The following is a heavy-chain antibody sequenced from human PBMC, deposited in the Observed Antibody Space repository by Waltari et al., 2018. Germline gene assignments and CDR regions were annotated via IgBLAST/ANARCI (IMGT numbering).Heavy chain of an antibody. J-gene: IGHJ5*02. V-gene: IGHV4-31*03. D-gene: IGHD4-17*01. CDR2: NYYSGST. CDR1: GGSISSGGYY. Sequence: QVQLQESGPGLVKPSQTLSLTCTVSGGSISSGGYYWSWIRQHPGQGLEWIGYNYYSGSTNYNLSLKSRVTISVDTSKNQFSLKLSSVTAADTAVYYCARTSGFHDYDWFDPLGQGTLVTVSS. CDR3: ARTSGFHDYDWFDP.